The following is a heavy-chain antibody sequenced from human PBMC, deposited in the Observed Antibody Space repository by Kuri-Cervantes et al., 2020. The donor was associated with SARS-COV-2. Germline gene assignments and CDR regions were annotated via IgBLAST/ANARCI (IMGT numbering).Heavy chain of an antibody. D-gene: IGHD3-3*01. Sequence: ASVKVSCKASGYTFTSYDINWVRQATGQGLEWMGWINPNSGGTNYAQKFQGWVTMTRDTSISTAYMELSRLRSDDTAVYYCARGSGITIFGVLIGYYYYGMDVWGQGTTVTVSS. V-gene: IGHV1-2*04. J-gene: IGHJ6*02. CDR3: ARGSGITIFGVLIGYYYYGMDV. CDR2: INPNSGGT. CDR1: GYTFTSYD.